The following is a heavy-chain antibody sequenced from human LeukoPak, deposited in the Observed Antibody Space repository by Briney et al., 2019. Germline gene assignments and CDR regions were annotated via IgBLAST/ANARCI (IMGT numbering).Heavy chain of an antibody. CDR2: ISSNTRAI. D-gene: IGHD3-3*02. V-gene: IGHV3-48*01. CDR1: GFTFSSYN. CDR3: ARHFLEETQ. J-gene: IGHJ4*02. Sequence: GGSLRLSCAASGFTFSSYNMNWVRQAPGKGLEWVSYISSNTRAIHYADSVKGRFTISRDNAKNSLYLQMNSLRPEDTAVYYCARHFLEETQWGQGTLVTVSS.